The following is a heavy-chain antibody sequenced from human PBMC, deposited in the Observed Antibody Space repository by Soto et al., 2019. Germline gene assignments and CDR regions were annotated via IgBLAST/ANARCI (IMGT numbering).Heavy chain of an antibody. CDR3: ARDIMSIVVVVAPVGGFDAFDI. CDR1: GFTFSSYS. J-gene: IGHJ3*02. D-gene: IGHD2-15*01. V-gene: IGHV3-21*01. CDR2: ISSSSSYI. Sequence: EVQLVESGGGLVKPGGSLRLSCAASGFTFSSYSMNWVRQAPGKGLEWVSSISSSSSYIYYADSVKGRFTISRDNAKNSLYLQMNSLRAEDTAVYYCARDIMSIVVVVAPVGGFDAFDIWGQGTMVTVSS.